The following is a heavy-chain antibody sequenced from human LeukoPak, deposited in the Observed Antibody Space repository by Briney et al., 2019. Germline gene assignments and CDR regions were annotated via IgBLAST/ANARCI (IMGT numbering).Heavy chain of an antibody. CDR3: AKDQDTMILVVGPFVS. CDR2: ISGSGGST. D-gene: IGHD3-22*01. V-gene: IGHV3-23*01. Sequence: GSLRPSCSASGFTFSSYAMSWVRQAPGKGLEWVSAISGSGGSTYYADSVKGRFPISRHNSKNTVYLHMNNLRAEDTAMYYCAKDQDTMILVVGPFVSWGQGTLVTVSS. J-gene: IGHJ4*02. CDR1: GFTFSSYA.